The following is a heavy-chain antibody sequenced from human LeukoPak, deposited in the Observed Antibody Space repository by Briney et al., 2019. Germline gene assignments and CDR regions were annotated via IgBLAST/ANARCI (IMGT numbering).Heavy chain of an antibody. D-gene: IGHD4-17*01. J-gene: IGHJ4*02. Sequence: SETLSLTCDVSGVSFNTYYWSWIRQSPEKGLEWIGEVNHSGYTNYNPSLKGRVTISVDTSKNQFSLKLSSVAAADTAVYYCARQLYGSDYWGQGTLVTVSS. CDR2: VNHSGYT. CDR1: GVSFNTYY. CDR3: ARQLYGSDY. V-gene: IGHV4-34*01.